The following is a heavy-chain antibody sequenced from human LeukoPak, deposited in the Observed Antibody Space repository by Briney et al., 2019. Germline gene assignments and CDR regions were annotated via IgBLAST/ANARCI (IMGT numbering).Heavy chain of an antibody. CDR2: IYYSGST. D-gene: IGHD4-17*01. CDR3: ARTIYPDGTTVTTSNYYYGMDV. J-gene: IGHJ6*02. V-gene: IGHV4-59*01. CDR1: GFSFSSYE. Sequence: GSLRLSCAASGFSFSSYEMNWVRQAPGKGLEWIGYIYYSGSTNYNPSLKSRVTISVDTSKNQFSLKLSSVTAADTAVYYCARTIYPDGTTVTTSNYYYGMDVWGQGTTVTVSS.